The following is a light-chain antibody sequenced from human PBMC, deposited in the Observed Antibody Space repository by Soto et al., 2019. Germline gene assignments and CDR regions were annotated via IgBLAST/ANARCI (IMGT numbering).Light chain of an antibody. CDR3: ATWETSLTGVA. Sequence: QSVLTQPPSVSAAPGQKVTISCSGTTANLGTNYVSWYQQLPGTVPKLLIYENDKRPSGIPDRFSGSKPGSSATLAITGLLTGDEADYFCATWETSLTGVAFGGGTKLTVL. CDR1: TANLGTNY. CDR2: END. J-gene: IGLJ3*02. V-gene: IGLV1-51*01.